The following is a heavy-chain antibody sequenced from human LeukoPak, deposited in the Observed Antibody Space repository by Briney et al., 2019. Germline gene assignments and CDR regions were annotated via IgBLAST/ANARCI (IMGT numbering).Heavy chain of an antibody. Sequence: GGSLRLSCAASGFTFSSYAMSGVRQAPGKGLEWVSAISGSGGSTYYADSVKGRFTISRDNSKNTLYLQLNSLRAEDTAVYYCAKSRPMATIINYFDYWGQGTLVTVSS. CDR1: GFTFSSYA. CDR3: AKSRPMATIINYFDY. CDR2: ISGSGGST. V-gene: IGHV3-23*01. J-gene: IGHJ4*02. D-gene: IGHD5-24*01.